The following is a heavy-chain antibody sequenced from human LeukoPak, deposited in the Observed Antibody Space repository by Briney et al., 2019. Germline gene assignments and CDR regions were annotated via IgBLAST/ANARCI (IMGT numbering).Heavy chain of an antibody. D-gene: IGHD6-13*01. Sequence: ASETLSLTCSVYGGSFSGYYWSWIRQAPGKGLEWIAEINHSGGTNYNPSLKSRVTISVDTSKNQFSLKLTSVTAADTAVYYCASTRQYSSSWYYKFDPWGQGTLVTVSS. CDR2: INHSGGT. CDR1: GGSFSGYY. J-gene: IGHJ5*02. V-gene: IGHV4-34*01. CDR3: ASTRQYSSSWYYKFDP.